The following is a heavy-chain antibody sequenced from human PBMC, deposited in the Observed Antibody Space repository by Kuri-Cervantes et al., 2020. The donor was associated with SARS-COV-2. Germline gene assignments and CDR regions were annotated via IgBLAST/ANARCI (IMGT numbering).Heavy chain of an antibody. CDR2: ISSNGGST. V-gene: IGHV3-64*01. D-gene: IGHD3-22*01. CDR3: AIPMIVVVIVGGSGKPNWFDP. J-gene: IGHJ5*02. Sequence: GESLKISCAASGFTFSSYAMHWVRQAPGKGLEYVSAISSNGGSTYYANSVKGRFTISRDNSKNTLYLQMGSLGAEDMAVYYCAIPMIVVVIVGGSGKPNWFDPWGQGTLVTVSS. CDR1: GFTFSSYA.